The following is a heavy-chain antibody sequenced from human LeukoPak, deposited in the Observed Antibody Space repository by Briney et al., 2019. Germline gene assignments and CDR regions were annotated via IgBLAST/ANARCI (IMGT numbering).Heavy chain of an antibody. V-gene: IGHV3-23*01. CDR3: AKDQGGSYQRWTYYYYGMDV. D-gene: IGHD1-26*01. CDR1: GFTFSSYA. J-gene: IGHJ6*02. Sequence: GGSLRLSCAASGFTFSSYAMSWVRQAPGKGLEWVSAISGSGGSTYYADSVKGRFTISRDNSKNTLYLQMNSLRAEDTAVYYCAKDQGGSYQRWTYYYYGMDVWGQGTTVTVSS. CDR2: ISGSGGST.